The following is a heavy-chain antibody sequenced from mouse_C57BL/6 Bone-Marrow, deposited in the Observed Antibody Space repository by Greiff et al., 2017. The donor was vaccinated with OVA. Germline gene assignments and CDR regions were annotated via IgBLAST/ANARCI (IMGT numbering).Heavy chain of an antibody. CDR2: ISSGGSYT. CDR1: GFTFSSYG. CDR3: ARHEGGETFAY. J-gene: IGHJ3*01. D-gene: IGHD2-13*01. Sequence: EVEVVESGGDLVKPGGSLKLSCAASGFTFSSYGMSWVRQTPDKRLEWVATISSGGSYTYYPDSVKGRFTISRDNAKNTLYLQMSSLKSEDTAMYYCARHEGGETFAYWGQGTLVTVSA. V-gene: IGHV5-6*01.